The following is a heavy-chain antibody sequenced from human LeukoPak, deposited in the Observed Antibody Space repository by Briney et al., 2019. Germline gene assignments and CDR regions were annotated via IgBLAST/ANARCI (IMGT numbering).Heavy chain of an antibody. Sequence: SETLSLTCTVSGGSISSYYWSWIRQPPGKGLEWIGYIYYSGSTNYNPSLKSRVTISVDTSKNQFSLKLSSVTAADTAVYYWASLYGDYYFDYWGQGTLVTVSS. CDR1: GGSISSYY. D-gene: IGHD4-17*01. V-gene: IGHV4-59*08. J-gene: IGHJ4*02. CDR2: IYYSGST. CDR3: ASLYGDYYFDY.